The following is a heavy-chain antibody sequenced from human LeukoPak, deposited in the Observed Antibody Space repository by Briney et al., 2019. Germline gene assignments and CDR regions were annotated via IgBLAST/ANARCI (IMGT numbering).Heavy chain of an antibody. J-gene: IGHJ3*02. CDR1: GYTFTSYG. Sequence: ASVKVSCKASGYTFTSYGISWVRRAPGQGLEWMGIINPSGGSTSYAQKFQGRVTMTRDTSTSTVYMELSSLRSEDTAVYYCARDVDAFDIWGQGTMVTVSS. CDR3: ARDVDAFDI. CDR2: INPSGGST. V-gene: IGHV1-46*01.